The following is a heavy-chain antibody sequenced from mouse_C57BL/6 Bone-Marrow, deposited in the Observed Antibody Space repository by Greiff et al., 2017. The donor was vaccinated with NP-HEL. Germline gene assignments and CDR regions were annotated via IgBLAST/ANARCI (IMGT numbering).Heavy chain of an antibody. CDR3: AREYGYDVWYFDV. V-gene: IGHV5-12*01. D-gene: IGHD2-2*01. J-gene: IGHJ1*03. CDR2: ISNGGGST. Sequence: EVHLVESGGGLVQPGGSLKLSCAASGFTFSDYYMYWVRQTPEKRLEWVAYISNGGGSTYYPDTVKGRFTISRDNAKNTLYLQMNRLKSEATAMYYWAREYGYDVWYFDVWGTGTTVTVTA. CDR1: GFTFSDYY.